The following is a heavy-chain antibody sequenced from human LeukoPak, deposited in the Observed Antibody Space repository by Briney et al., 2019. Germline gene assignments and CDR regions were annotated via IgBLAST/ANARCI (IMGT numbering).Heavy chain of an antibody. CDR1: GYTFTGYY. CDR2: INPNSGGT. CDR3: ARAEDRTYYYYMDV. V-gene: IGHV1-2*02. J-gene: IGHJ6*03. Sequence: ASVKVSCKASGYTFTGYYMHWVRQAPGQGLEWMGWINPNSGGTNYAQKFQGRVTITADKSTSTAYMELSSLRSEDTAVYYCARAEDRTYYYYMDVWGKGTTVTVSS. D-gene: IGHD3-22*01.